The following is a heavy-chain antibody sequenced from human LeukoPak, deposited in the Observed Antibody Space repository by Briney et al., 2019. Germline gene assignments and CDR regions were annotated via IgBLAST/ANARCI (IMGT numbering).Heavy chain of an antibody. D-gene: IGHD5-18*01. J-gene: IGHJ4*02. Sequence: PGGSLRLSCAASGFTFSSYEMNWVRQPPGKGLEWVSYISSSGSAIYYADSVKGRFTISRDNAKNSLYLQMNSLRAEDTAVYYCARWRYTYGRYFDYWGQGTLVTVSS. CDR2: ISSSGSAI. V-gene: IGHV3-48*03. CDR1: GFTFSSYE. CDR3: ARWRYTYGRYFDY.